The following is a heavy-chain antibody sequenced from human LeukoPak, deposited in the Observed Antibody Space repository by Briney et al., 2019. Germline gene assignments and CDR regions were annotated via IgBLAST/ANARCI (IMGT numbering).Heavy chain of an antibody. CDR3: ARDEGRSWSSDSMVY. Sequence: GGSLGLSCAASGFTFSSYSMNWVRQAPGKGLEWVSYISSSSSTIYYADSVKGRFTISRDNAKNSLYLQMNSLRDEDTAVYYCARDEGRSWSSDSMVYWGQGTLVTVSS. CDR2: ISSSSSTI. CDR1: GFTFSSYS. D-gene: IGHD6-13*01. V-gene: IGHV3-48*02. J-gene: IGHJ4*02.